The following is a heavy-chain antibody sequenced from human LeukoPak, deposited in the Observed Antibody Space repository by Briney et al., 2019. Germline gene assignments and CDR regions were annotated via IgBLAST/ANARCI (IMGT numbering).Heavy chain of an antibody. D-gene: IGHD4-11*01. CDR1: GYTLTELS. Sequence: ASVKVSCKVSGYTLTELSMHWVRQAPGKGLEWRGGFDPEDGETIYTQKSHGRVSMTEDTSTATAYMELTSLRSEDTPVYYCAAEDGYSNTFDYWGQGTLVTVSS. CDR2: FDPEDGET. CDR3: AAEDGYSNTFDY. V-gene: IGHV1-24*01. J-gene: IGHJ4*02.